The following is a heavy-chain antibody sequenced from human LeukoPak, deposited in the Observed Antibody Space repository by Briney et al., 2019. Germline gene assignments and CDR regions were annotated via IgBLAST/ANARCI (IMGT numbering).Heavy chain of an antibody. J-gene: IGHJ4*02. D-gene: IGHD5-12*01. CDR1: GYTFTSYA. CDR2: INAGNGNT. CDR3: ARGVATNRYYFDY. V-gene: IGHV1-3*01. Sequence: GASVKVSFTASGYTFTSYAMHWVRQAPGQRLEWMGWINAGNGNTKYSQKFQGRVTITRDTSASTAYMELSSLRSEDTAVYSCARGVATNRYYFDYWGQGTLVTVSS.